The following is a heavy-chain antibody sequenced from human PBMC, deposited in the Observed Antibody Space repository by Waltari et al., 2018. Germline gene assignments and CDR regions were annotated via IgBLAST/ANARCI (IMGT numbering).Heavy chain of an antibody. J-gene: IGHJ4*02. CDR2: INAAAGTT. D-gene: IGHD1-26*01. CDR3: AREPPGATKGFDY. Sequence: QVRLVQSGAEVKKPGASLKVSCEASGYTFSNYYVPWVRQAPGQGLEWMEMINAAAGTTNYAPKFRGIVTMTRDTSTSTVYLDLSSLRSEDTAVYFCAREPPGATKGFDYWGQGTLVIVSS. V-gene: IGHV1-46*01. CDR1: GYTFSNYY.